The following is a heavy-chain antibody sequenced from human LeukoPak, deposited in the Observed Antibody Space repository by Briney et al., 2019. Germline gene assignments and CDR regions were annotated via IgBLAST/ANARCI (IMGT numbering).Heavy chain of an antibody. D-gene: IGHD5-12*01. V-gene: IGHV3-30*12. J-gene: IGHJ4*02. CDR3: ARGTKGGRIVPTLSLDF. CDR2: ICYAGTIT. CDR1: GFTLSNYG. Sequence: GGYLRLSCAASGFTLSNYGMDWVRQAPGKGLEWVALICYAGTITYYADSVRGRFTISRDNSMNTLYLQMNSLKVEDRAVYYCARGTKGGRIVPTLSLDFWGQGTLVSVSS.